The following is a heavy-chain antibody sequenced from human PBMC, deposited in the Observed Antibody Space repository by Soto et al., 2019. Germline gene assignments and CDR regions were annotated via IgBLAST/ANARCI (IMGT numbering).Heavy chain of an antibody. CDR3: ARVKATLYRDYYFDY. CDR1: GGTINSGDYF. V-gene: IGHV4-30-4*01. Sequence: SETLSLTCSVSGGTINSGDYFWSWIRQPPGKGLEWIGSIFYTGSTYYSPSLKSRASMSMDTSKNLFSLGLRSLTAADTAVYFCARVKATLYRDYYFDYWGQGTLVTVSS. D-gene: IGHD5-12*01. J-gene: IGHJ4*02. CDR2: IFYTGST.